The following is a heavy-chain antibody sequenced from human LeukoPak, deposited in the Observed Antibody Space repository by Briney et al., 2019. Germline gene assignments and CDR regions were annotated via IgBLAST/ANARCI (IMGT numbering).Heavy chain of an antibody. CDR2: IKQGGSET. CDR1: GFIFSSYN. D-gene: IGHD2-8*02. CDR3: ARDVSLVY. Sequence: GGSLRLSCAASGFIFSSYNMNWVRQAPGKGLERVANIKQGGSETYYVDSVKGRFTISRDNAKNSLYLQMNTLRAEDTAVYYCARDVSLVYWGQGTLVTVSS. V-gene: IGHV3-7*01. J-gene: IGHJ4*02.